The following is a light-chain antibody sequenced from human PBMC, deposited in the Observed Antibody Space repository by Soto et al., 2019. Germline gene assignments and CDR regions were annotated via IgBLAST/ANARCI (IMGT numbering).Light chain of an antibody. CDR2: YKS. CDR3: QQYNKWPIT. Sequence: EIVMTQSTATLSVSPGESATLSCRASQSVSRDLAWYPTKPGQAPRLRIYYKSTRATVFPARFSVGGSWTEFTLTISSLQSEDSAFYYGQQYNKWPITFGQGTRLEIK. J-gene: IGKJ5*01. CDR1: QSVSRD. V-gene: IGKV3-15*01.